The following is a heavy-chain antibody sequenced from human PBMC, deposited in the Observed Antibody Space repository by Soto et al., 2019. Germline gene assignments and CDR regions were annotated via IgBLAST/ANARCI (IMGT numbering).Heavy chain of an antibody. CDR3: ARLYYYDSSGYSFLDGMDV. V-gene: IGHV1-69*13. D-gene: IGHD3-22*01. CDR1: GGTFSSYS. Sequence: SVKVSCKASGGTFSSYSISWVRQAPGQGLEWMGGIIPIFGTANYAQKFQGRVTITADESTSTAYMELSSLRSEDTAVYYCARLYYYDSSGYSFLDGMDVWGQGTTVNVSS. J-gene: IGHJ6*02. CDR2: IIPIFGTA.